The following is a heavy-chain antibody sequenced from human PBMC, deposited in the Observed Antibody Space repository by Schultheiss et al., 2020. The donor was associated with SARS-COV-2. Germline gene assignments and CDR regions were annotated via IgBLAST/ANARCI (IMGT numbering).Heavy chain of an antibody. CDR3: AREHDYSNHEYYYYGMDV. J-gene: IGHJ6*02. Sequence: GESLKISCAASGFTFSSYAMHWVRQAPGKGLEWVAVISYDGSNKYYADSVKGRFTISRDNSKNTLYLQMNSLRAEDTAVYYCAREHDYSNHEYYYYGMDVWGQGTTVTVSS. CDR2: ISYDGSNK. V-gene: IGHV3-30-3*01. D-gene: IGHD4-11*01. CDR1: GFTFSSYA.